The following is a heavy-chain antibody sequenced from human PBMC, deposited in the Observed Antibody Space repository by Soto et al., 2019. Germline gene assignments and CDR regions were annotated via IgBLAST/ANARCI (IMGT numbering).Heavy chain of an antibody. J-gene: IGHJ6*02. Sequence: SLKISGKCSGYSFTSYWIVWLRQMPGKGLEWMGIIYPGDSDTRYSPSFQGQVTISADKSISTAYLQWSSLKASDTAMYYCARLPYQRYYYGMDVWGQGTTVTVSS. V-gene: IGHV5-51*01. CDR3: ARLPYQRYYYGMDV. D-gene: IGHD2-2*01. CDR1: GYSFTSYW. CDR2: IYPGDSDT.